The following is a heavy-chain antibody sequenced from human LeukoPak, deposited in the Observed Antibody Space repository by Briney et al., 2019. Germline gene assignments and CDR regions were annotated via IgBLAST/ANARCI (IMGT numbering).Heavy chain of an antibody. CDR3: ARPLDYGDYP. CDR1: GYPFTDYY. CDR2: INPNSGGT. D-gene: IGHD4-17*01. V-gene: IGHV1-2*02. Sequence: ASVKVSCKASGYPFTDYYMHWVRQAPGQGLEWMGWINPNSGGTNYAQKFQGRVTMTRDTSISTAYMELSRLRSDDTAVYYCARPLDYGDYPWGQGTLVTVSS. J-gene: IGHJ5*02.